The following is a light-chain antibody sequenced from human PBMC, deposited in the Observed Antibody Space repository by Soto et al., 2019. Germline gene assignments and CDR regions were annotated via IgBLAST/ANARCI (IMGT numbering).Light chain of an antibody. CDR2: GAS. V-gene: IGKV3-20*01. CDR3: QQYGSSLPAWT. J-gene: IGKJ1*01. Sequence: EIVLTQSPGTLSLSPGERATLSCRASQSVSSSYLAWYQQKPGQAPRLLIYGASSRATGIQDRFSGSGSGTDFTLTISRLEPEDFAVYYCQQYGSSLPAWTFGQGTKVEIK. CDR1: QSVSSSY.